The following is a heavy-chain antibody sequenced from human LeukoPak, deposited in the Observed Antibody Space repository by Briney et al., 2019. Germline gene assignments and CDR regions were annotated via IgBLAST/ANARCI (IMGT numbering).Heavy chain of an antibody. CDR1: GFTFSSYG. J-gene: IGHJ4*02. CDR2: IRYDGSNK. CDR3: AKGPGAARPGTNNDY. Sequence: GGSLRLSCAASGFTFSSYGMRWVRQAPGKGLEWVAFIRYDGSNKYYADSVKGRFSISRDNSKNTLYLQMNSLRAEDTAVYYCAKGPGAARPGTNNDYWGQGTLVTVSS. D-gene: IGHD6-6*01. V-gene: IGHV3-30*02.